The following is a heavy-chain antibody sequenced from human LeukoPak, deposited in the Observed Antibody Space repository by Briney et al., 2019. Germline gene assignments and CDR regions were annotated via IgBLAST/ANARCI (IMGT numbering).Heavy chain of an antibody. CDR3: ARGSWDLYSYGPPWYFDL. V-gene: IGHV4-34*01. D-gene: IGHD5-18*01. Sequence: SETLSLTCALHPGSFSGFFWTSVRQAPGKGLELLGYITPSGSTIYNSSLKSRVTMSLDSSNYQLSLKLSFVTVADTAVYYCARGSWDLYSYGPPWYFDLWGLGTQVTVSS. CDR2: ITPSGST. CDR1: PGSFSGFF. J-gene: IGHJ2*01.